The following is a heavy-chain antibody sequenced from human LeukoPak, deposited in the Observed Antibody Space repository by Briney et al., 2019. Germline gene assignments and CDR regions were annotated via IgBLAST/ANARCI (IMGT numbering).Heavy chain of an antibody. CDR2: ISGSGGST. CDR1: GFTFSSYA. V-gene: IGHV3-23*01. CDR3: AKDFVRYYDSSGYWDY. Sequence: GGSLRLSCAASGFTFSSYAMSWVRQAPGKGLEWVSAISGSGGSTYYADSVKGRFTISRDNSKNTLYLQMNSLRAEDTAVYYCAKDFVRYYDSSGYWDYWGQGTLVTVSS. D-gene: IGHD3-22*01. J-gene: IGHJ4*02.